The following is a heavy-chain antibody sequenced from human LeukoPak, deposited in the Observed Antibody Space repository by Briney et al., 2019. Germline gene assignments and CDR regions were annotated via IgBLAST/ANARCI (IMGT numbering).Heavy chain of an antibody. V-gene: IGHV3-21*01. Sequence: KAGGSLRLSCSASGFSFTTYGMHWVRQAPGKGLECVSSISSSSTYIYYADSVKGRFTISRDNAKNTLYLQMNSLRAEDTAVYYCARDPLTDSSSYNWFDPWGQGTLVTVSS. J-gene: IGHJ5*02. CDR3: ARDPLTDSSSYNWFDP. D-gene: IGHD6-13*01. CDR2: ISSSSTYI. CDR1: GFSFTTYG.